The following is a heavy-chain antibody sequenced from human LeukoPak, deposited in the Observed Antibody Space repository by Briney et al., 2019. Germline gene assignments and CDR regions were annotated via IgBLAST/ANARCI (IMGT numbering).Heavy chain of an antibody. CDR1: GDSITSNSRY. V-gene: IGHV4-39*01. CDR3: ARLGYCSSTSCHLSWFDP. J-gene: IGHJ5*02. D-gene: IGHD2-2*01. CDR2: IFYGGNS. Sequence: PSETLSLTCTVSGDSITSNSRYWGWIRQPPGKGLEWIGSIFYGGNSYYSPSLKSRVTMSIDTSKNQFSLKLSSVTAADTAVYYCARLGYCSSTSCHLSWFDPWGQGTLVAVSS.